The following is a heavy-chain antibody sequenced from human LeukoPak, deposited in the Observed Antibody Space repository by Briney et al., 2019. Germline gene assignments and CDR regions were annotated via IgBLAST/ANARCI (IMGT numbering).Heavy chain of an antibody. J-gene: IGHJ4*02. D-gene: IGHD6-19*01. V-gene: IGHV4-34*01. CDR3: ARGLQVIGGWFGSSRRSGVYFDY. CDR2: INHSGST. Sequence: SETLSLTCAVYGGSFSGYYWSWIRQPPWKGLEWIGEINHSGSTNYNPSLKSRVTISVDTSKNQFSLKLSSVTAADTAVYYCARGLQVIGGWFGSSRRSGVYFDYWGQGTLVTVSS. CDR1: GGSFSGYY.